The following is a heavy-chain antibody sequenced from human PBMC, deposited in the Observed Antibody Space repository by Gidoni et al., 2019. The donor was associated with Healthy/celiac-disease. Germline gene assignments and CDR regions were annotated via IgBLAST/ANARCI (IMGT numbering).Heavy chain of an antibody. CDR2: ISSSSSYI. D-gene: IGHD3-3*01. CDR1: GFTFSSYS. V-gene: IGHV3-21*01. Sequence: EVQLVESGGGLVKPGWSLRLSCAASGFTFSSYSMNWVRQAPGKGLEWVSSISSSSSYIYYADSVKGRFTSSRDNAKNSLYLQMNSLRAEDTAVYYCARDPYYDFWSGYYTLYYYYGMDVWGQGTTVTVS. J-gene: IGHJ6*02. CDR3: ARDPYYDFWSGYYTLYYYYGMDV.